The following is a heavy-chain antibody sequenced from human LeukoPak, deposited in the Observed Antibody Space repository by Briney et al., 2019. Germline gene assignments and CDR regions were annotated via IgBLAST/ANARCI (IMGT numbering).Heavy chain of an antibody. CDR1: GFNLGTYS. CDR3: ARIFDSSGYPDDAFDI. D-gene: IGHD3-22*01. Sequence: GGSLRLSCAASGFNLGTYSMNWVRQAPGKGLEWVSFISSSGSTMYYADSVKGRFTISRDNAKNSLYLQMNSLRSEDTAVFYCARIFDSSGYPDDAFDIWGQGTMVTVSS. CDR2: ISSSGSTM. V-gene: IGHV3-48*01. J-gene: IGHJ3*02.